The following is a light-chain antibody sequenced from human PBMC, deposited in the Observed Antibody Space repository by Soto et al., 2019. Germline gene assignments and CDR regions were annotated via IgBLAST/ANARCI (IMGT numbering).Light chain of an antibody. J-gene: IGKJ1*01. CDR1: QSVGSN. Sequence: EILLTQSPGTLCLSPGERATLSCRASQSVGSNLAWYQQKPGQSPRLLIYVASTRATGIPARFSGSGSGTQFTLTISSLQSEDFAVYYCQQYNNWPPAWTFGHGTRGRYQ. CDR3: QQYNNWPPAWT. CDR2: VAS. V-gene: IGKV3-15*01.